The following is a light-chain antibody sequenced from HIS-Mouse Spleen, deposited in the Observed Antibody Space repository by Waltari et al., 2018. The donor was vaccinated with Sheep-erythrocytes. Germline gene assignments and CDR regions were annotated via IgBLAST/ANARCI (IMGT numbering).Light chain of an antibody. V-gene: IGLV3-1*01. CDR3: QAWDSSTAWNVV. CDR2: QDS. Sequence: SYELTQPPSVSVSPGQTASITCSGDTLGDKYACWYQQQPGQPPVLVIYQDSKRPAGIPERFSGSNSGNTATLTISGTQAMDEADYYCQAWDSSTAWNVVFGGGTKLTVL. CDR1: TLGDKY. J-gene: IGLJ2*01.